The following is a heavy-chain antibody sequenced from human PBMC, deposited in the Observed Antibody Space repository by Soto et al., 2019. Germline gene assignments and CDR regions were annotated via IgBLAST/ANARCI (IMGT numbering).Heavy chain of an antibody. V-gene: IGHV3-9*01. D-gene: IGHD2-21*02. CDR3: AKSKGGTANGMDV. CDR1: GFSFDEYG. J-gene: IGHJ6*02. Sequence: EVQLVESGGGLVQPGRSLRLSCAASGFSFDEYGMHWVRQAPGKGLEWVSGISWNSGTIGYAESVKGRFSISRDNAKKTLYLQMNSLRAEDQALYCCAKSKGGTANGMDVWGQGTTVIVSS. CDR2: ISWNSGTI.